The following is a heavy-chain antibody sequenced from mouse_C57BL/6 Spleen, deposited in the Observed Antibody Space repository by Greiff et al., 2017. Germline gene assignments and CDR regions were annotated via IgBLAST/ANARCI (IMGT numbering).Heavy chain of an antibody. CDR1: GYTFTSYW. D-gene: IGHD1-1*01. CDR3: ARGDYYGSSFDY. J-gene: IGHJ2*01. V-gene: IGHV1-64*01. Sequence: QVQLQQPGAELVKPGASVKLSCKASGYTFTSYWMHWVKQRPGQGLEWIGMIHPNSGSTNYNEKFKSKDTLTVDKSSSTAYMQLSSLTSEDSAVYYCARGDYYGSSFDYWGQGTTLTVSS. CDR2: IHPNSGST.